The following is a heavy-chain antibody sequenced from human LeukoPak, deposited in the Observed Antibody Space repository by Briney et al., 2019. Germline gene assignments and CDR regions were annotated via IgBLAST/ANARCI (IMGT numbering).Heavy chain of an antibody. Sequence: EASVKVSCKASGGTFSSYAISWVRQAPGQGLEWMGRIIPILGIANYAQKFQGRVTITTDESTSTAYMELSSLRSEGTAVYYCARDCSTNSCRGGRFDPWGQGTLVTVSS. CDR2: IIPILGIA. D-gene: IGHD2-2*01. CDR1: GGTFSSYA. V-gene: IGHV1-69*04. CDR3: ARDCSTNSCRGGRFDP. J-gene: IGHJ5*02.